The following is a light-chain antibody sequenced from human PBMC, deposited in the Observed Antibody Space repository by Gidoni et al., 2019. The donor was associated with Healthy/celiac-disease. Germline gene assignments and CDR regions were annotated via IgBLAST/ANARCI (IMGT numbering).Light chain of an antibody. CDR3: CSYAGSSTPVV. CDR2: EGS. V-gene: IGLV2-23*01. CDR1: SSDVGSYNL. J-gene: IGLJ2*01. Sequence: QSALTQPASVSGSPGQSHTISCTGTSSDVGSYNLVSWYQQHPGKAPKLIIYEGSKRPSGVSNRFSGSKSGNTASLTISGLQAEDEADYYCCSYAGSSTPVVFGGGTKLTVL.